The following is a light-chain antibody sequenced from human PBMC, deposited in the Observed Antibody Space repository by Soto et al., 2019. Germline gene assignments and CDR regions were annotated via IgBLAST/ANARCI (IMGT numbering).Light chain of an antibody. CDR3: QQCESDSPWT. V-gene: IGKV1-5*01. J-gene: IGKJ1*01. CDR1: QSISVW. CDR2: DAS. Sequence: DIQMTQSPSTLSASVGDRVTITCRASQSISVWVAWYQQKPGEAPKLLIYDASSLESGVPSRFSGSGSGTEFILTISSLQPDDFAAYYCQQCESDSPWTFGQGTKVDIK.